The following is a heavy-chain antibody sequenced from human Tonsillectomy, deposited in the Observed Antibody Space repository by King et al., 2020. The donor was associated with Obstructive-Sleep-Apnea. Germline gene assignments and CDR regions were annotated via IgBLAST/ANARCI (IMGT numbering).Heavy chain of an antibody. CDR1: GGSISSYY. CDR3: ARRGEVVVAATGAGTWYFDL. Sequence: QLQESGPGLVKPSETLSLTCTVSGGSISSYYWSWIRQPPGKGLEWIGYIYYSGSTNYNPSLKSRVTISVDTSKNQFSLKLSSVTAADTAVYYCARRGEVVVAATGAGTWYFDLWGRGTLVTVSS. D-gene: IGHD2-15*01. CDR2: IYYSGST. V-gene: IGHV4-59*08. J-gene: IGHJ2*01.